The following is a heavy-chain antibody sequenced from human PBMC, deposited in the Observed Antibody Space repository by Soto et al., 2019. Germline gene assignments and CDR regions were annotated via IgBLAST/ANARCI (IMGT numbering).Heavy chain of an antibody. Sequence: SETLSLTYTVSGDSVGSGAFYWCWIRQPPGKGLEWIGYIYYTGRTTYNPSLKSRVTISIDPSKNQFALNVTSVTATDMAIYYRARDSTAFVFDYWGQGALVTVSS. CDR2: IYYTGRT. D-gene: IGHD2-2*01. V-gene: IGHV4-61*08. CDR1: GDSVGSGAFY. J-gene: IGHJ4*02. CDR3: ARDSTAFVFDY.